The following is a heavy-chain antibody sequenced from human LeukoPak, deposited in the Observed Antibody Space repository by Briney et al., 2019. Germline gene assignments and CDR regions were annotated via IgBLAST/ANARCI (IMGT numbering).Heavy chain of an antibody. Sequence: GGSLRLSCAASGFTFSSYGMHWVRQAPGKGLEWVAFIRYDGSNKYYADSVEGRFTISRDNSKNTLYLQMNSLRAEDTAVYYCAKGGPITMVRGVIRNYYYYMDVWGKGTTVTISS. J-gene: IGHJ6*03. V-gene: IGHV3-30*02. CDR1: GFTFSSYG. CDR3: AKGGPITMVRGVIRNYYYYMDV. D-gene: IGHD3-10*01. CDR2: IRYDGSNK.